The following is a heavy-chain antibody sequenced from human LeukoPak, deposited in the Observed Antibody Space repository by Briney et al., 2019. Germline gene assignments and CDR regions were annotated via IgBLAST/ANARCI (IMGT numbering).Heavy chain of an antibody. CDR2: IYTSGST. CDR1: GGSISSGSYY. J-gene: IGHJ4*02. CDR3: AREYSSSWYYFDY. V-gene: IGHV4-61*02. Sequence: PSQTLSLTCTVSGGSISSGSYYWSWIRQPAGKGLEWIGRIYTSGSTNYNPSLKSRVTISVDTSKNQFSLKLSSVTAADTAVYYCAREYSSSWYYFDYWSQGTLVTVSS. D-gene: IGHD6-13*01.